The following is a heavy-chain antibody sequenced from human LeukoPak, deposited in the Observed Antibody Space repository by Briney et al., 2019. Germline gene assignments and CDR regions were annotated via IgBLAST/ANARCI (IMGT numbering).Heavy chain of an antibody. D-gene: IGHD6-6*01. Sequence: PGRSLRLSCAASGFTFSSYSMNWVRQAPGKGLEWVSSISSSSSYIYYADSVKGRFTISRDNAKNSLYLQMNSLRAEDTAVYYCARALIAALSYDYWGQGTLVTVSS. CDR2: ISSSSSYI. V-gene: IGHV3-21*01. CDR1: GFTFSSYS. J-gene: IGHJ4*02. CDR3: ARALIAALSYDY.